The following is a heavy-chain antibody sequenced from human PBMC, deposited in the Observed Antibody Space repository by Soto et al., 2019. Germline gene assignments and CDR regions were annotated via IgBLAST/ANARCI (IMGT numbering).Heavy chain of an antibody. CDR1: GGTFSRYP. D-gene: IGHD4-4*01. CDR2: IIPIFGTI. CDR3: ARPRTVAATKGYDY. V-gene: IGHV1-69*01. Sequence: QVQLVQSGAEVKKVGSSVKVSCKASGGTFSRYPIAWVRQAPGHGIEWMGQIIPIFGTISHAQNFQGRITITADESTSTAYMELSSLRSDDTAVYYCARPRTVAATKGYDYWGQGTLVTVSS. J-gene: IGHJ4*02.